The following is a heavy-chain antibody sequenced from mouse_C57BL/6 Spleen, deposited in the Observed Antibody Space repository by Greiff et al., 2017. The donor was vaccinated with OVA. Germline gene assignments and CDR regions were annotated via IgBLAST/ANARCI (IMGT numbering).Heavy chain of an antibody. CDR2: ISYDGSN. CDR3: ARRGRGGYFDV. V-gene: IGHV3-6*01. J-gene: IGHJ1*03. Sequence: EVQRVESGPGLVKPSQSLSLTCSVTGYSITSGYYWNWIRQFPGNKLEWMGYISYDGSNNYNPSLKNRISITRDTSKNQFFLKLNSVTTEDTATYYCARRGRGGYFDVWGTGTTVTVSS. CDR1: GYSITSGYY.